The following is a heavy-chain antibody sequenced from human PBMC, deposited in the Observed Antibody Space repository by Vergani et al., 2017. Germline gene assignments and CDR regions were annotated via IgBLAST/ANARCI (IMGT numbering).Heavy chain of an antibody. Sequence: QVQLQQWGATVLKPSETLSLTCSVYGVSFKTYFWNWIRQSPDKGLEWIGEVDHSDRPYYNPSLRGRVTISVDTSKNQISLRLHSVDVADSAIYYCARGRKHFFEAPYDVWGQGSPVTVSS. CDR2: VDHSDRP. V-gene: IGHV4-34*02. CDR3: ARGRKHFFEAPYDV. D-gene: IGHD3-3*02. CDR1: GVSFKTYF. J-gene: IGHJ4*02.